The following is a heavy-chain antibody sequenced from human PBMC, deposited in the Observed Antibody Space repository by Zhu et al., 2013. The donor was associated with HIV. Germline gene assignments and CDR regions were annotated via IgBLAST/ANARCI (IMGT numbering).Heavy chain of an antibody. CDR2: VSGSGGST. J-gene: IGHJ3*02. CDR3: AKDPTYHDFWSGYYRGAFDI. D-gene: IGHD3-3*01. Sequence: EVQLVESGGGLAQPGGSLRLSCAASGFTFSSYTMSWVRQAPGKGLEWVSAVSGSGGSTYYADSVRGRFTISRDNSKNTLYLLMNSLRAEDTAVYYCAKDPTYHDFWSGYYRGAFDIWGQGTMVTVSS. CDR1: GFTFSSYT. V-gene: IGHV3-23*04.